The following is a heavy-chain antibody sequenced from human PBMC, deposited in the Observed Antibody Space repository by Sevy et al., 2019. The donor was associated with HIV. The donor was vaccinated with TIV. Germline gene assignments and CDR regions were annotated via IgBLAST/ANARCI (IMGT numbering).Heavy chain of an antibody. D-gene: IGHD7-27*01. Sequence: GGSLRLSCAASGFTFSSYWMHWVRQAPGKGLVWVSRINSDGSSTSYADSVKGRFTISRDNSKNTVNLQMNSLRVEDTAIYYCAKETWGLFDPWGQGILVTVSS. CDR1: GFTFSSYW. CDR3: AKETWGLFDP. V-gene: IGHV3-74*01. J-gene: IGHJ5*02. CDR2: INSDGSST.